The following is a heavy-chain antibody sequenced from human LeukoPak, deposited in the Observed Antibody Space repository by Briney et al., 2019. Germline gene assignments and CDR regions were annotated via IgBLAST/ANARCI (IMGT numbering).Heavy chain of an antibody. Sequence: PSETLSLTCAVYGGSFSDYYWSWIRQPPGKGREWIGYIYYSGSTNYNPSLKSRVTMSVETSKNQFSLKLTSVTTADTAVYYCARAQGYSSSWLDYWGQGTLVTVSS. CDR3: ARAQGYSSSWLDY. D-gene: IGHD6-13*01. CDR1: GGSFSDYY. V-gene: IGHV4-59*01. J-gene: IGHJ4*02. CDR2: IYYSGST.